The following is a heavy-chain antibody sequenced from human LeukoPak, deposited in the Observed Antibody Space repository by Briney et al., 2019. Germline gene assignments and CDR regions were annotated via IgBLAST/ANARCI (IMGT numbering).Heavy chain of an antibody. D-gene: IGHD1-7*01. Sequence: GASVKVPCKASGYTFTGYYIHWVRQAPGQGLEWMGWINPNSGGTNYAQKFQGRVTMTRDTSFSTAYMELSRLRSDDTAVYYCARDSHDWNYSGFDPWGQGTLVTVSS. CDR2: INPNSGGT. V-gene: IGHV1-2*02. J-gene: IGHJ5*02. CDR3: ARDSHDWNYSGFDP. CDR1: GYTFTGYY.